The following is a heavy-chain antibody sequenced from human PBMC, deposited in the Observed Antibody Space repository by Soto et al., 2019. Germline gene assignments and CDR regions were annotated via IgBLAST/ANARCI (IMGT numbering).Heavy chain of an antibody. V-gene: IGHV4-59*01. CDR2: IYYSGST. CDR1: DGSISSYY. Sequence: PSEPLSLTCTVADGSISSYYWSWIRKPPGKGLEWIGYIYYSGSTNYNPSLKSRVTISVDTSKNQFSLKLSSVTAADTAVYYCARVTWGRGYNSGLFDYWGQGTLVTVSS. D-gene: IGHD5-18*01. J-gene: IGHJ4*02. CDR3: ARVTWGRGYNSGLFDY.